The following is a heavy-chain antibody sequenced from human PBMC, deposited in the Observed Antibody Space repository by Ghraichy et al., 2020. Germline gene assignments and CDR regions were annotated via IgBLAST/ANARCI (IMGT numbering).Heavy chain of an antibody. J-gene: IGHJ4*02. Sequence: GGSRRLSCAASGFTFDDYAMHWVRQAPGKGLEWVSLISWDGGSTYYADSVKGRFTISRDNSKNSLYLQMNSLRAEDTALYYCAKDKLPYDFWSGYGYWGQGTLVTVSS. CDR2: ISWDGGST. CDR3: AKDKLPYDFWSGYGY. CDR1: GFTFDDYA. D-gene: IGHD3-3*01. V-gene: IGHV3-43D*03.